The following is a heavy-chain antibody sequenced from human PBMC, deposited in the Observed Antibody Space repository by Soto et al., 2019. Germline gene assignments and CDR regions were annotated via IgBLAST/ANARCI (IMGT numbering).Heavy chain of an antibody. CDR3: ATETSSSSAIPNTNCDYYGMGV. V-gene: IGHV1-2*02. D-gene: IGHD6-25*01. CDR2: INPNSGGT. Sequence: SLKFPCKASGYTFTGYYLNWVRQAPGQGLGWMGWINPNSGGTNYAQKFQGRVTMTRDTSISTAYMELSRLRSDDTAVYYCATETSSSSAIPNTNCDYYGMGVWGQGTTDSVSS. J-gene: IGHJ6*02. CDR1: GYTFTGYY.